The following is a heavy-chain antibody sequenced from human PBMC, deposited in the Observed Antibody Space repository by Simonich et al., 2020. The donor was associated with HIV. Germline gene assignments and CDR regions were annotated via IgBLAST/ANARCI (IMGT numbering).Heavy chain of an antibody. CDR2: IKHSGST. Sequence: QVQLQQWGAGLLKPSETLSLSCAVYGGSFNTYYWSWIRQPPGKGLEWIWEIKHSGSTNDNPSLKSRVTISVDTSKNQFSLKLSSVTAADTAVYYCARGRYSSSSHDVFDSWGQGTMVTVSS. J-gene: IGHJ3*02. CDR3: ARGRYSSSSHDVFDS. V-gene: IGHV4-34*01. D-gene: IGHD6-13*01. CDR1: GGSFNTYY.